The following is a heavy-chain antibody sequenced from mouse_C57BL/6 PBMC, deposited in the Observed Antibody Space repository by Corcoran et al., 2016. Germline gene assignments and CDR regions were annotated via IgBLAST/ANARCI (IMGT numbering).Heavy chain of an antibody. J-gene: IGHJ4*01. Sequence: QVQLQQSGAELARPGASVKLSCKASGYTFTSYGISLVKQRTGQGLEWIGEIYPRSGNTYYNEKFKGKATLTADKSSSTAYMELRSLTSEDSAVYFCARREGYYYAMDYWGQGTSVTVSS. CDR1: GYTFTSYG. V-gene: IGHV1-81*01. CDR2: IYPRSGNT. CDR3: ARREGYYYAMDY.